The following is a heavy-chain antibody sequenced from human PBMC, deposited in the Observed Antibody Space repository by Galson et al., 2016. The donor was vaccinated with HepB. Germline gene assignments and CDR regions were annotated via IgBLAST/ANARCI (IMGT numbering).Heavy chain of an antibody. V-gene: IGHV4-61*02. CDR3: AREGTGAAGHFGY. J-gene: IGHJ4*02. Sequence: TLSLTCTVSGDSISSISSGTYFWRWIRQPAGKGLEWIGRISPSGRTNYNPSLKSRVTISVDTSKNHFSLKLTSVTAADTAVYYCAREGTGAAGHFGYWGQGALVTVSS. D-gene: IGHD6-13*01. CDR2: ISPSGRT. CDR1: GDSISSISSGTYF.